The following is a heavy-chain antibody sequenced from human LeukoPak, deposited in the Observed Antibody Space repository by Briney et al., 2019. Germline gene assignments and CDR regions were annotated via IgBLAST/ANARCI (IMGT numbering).Heavy chain of an antibody. CDR3: ARDGPYYYDSSGYPDY. D-gene: IGHD3-22*01. CDR1: GFTFSSYA. CDR2: ISGSGGST. V-gene: IGHV3-23*01. Sequence: PGGSLRLSCAASGFTFSSYAMSWVRQAPGKGLEWVSAISGSGGSTYYADSVKGRFTISRDNSKNTLYLQMNSLRAEDTAVYYCARDGPYYYDSSGYPDYWGQGTLVTVSS. J-gene: IGHJ4*02.